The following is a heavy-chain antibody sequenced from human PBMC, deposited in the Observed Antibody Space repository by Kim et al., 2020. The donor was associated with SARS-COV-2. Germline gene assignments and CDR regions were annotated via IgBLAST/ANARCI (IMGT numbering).Heavy chain of an antibody. CDR2: MNPNSGNT. D-gene: IGHD2-21*02. CDR1: GYTFTSYD. J-gene: IGHJ4*02. CDR3: ARDWEPCGGDCNRFVYYFDY. V-gene: IGHV1-8*01. Sequence: ASVKVSCKASGYTFTSYDINWVRQATGQGLEWMGWMNPNSGNTGYAQKFQGRVTMTRNTSISTAYMELSSLRSEDTAVYYCARDWEPCGGDCNRFVYYFDYWVQG.